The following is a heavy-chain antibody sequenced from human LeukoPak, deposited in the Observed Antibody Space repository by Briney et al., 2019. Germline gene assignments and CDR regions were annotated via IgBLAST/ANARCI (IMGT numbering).Heavy chain of an antibody. CDR2: ISTYNDNT. CDR1: GCTFNNYG. Sequence: ASVKVSCKASGCTFNNYGINWVRQAPGQGLEWMGWISTYNDNTNYAQKLQGRVTMTTDTSTSTAYMELRSLTSDDTAVYYCARVVFEVGFQFDFWGQGTLVTVSS. V-gene: IGHV1-18*01. D-gene: IGHD1-26*01. CDR3: ARVVFEVGFQFDF. J-gene: IGHJ4*02.